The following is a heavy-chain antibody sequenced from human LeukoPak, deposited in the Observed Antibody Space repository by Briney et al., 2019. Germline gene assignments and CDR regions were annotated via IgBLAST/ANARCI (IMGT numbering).Heavy chain of an antibody. D-gene: IGHD2-21*01. Sequence: SVKVSCKASGGTFSSYAIIWVRQAPGQGLEGMGGIIPIFGTANYAQKFQGRVTITTDESTSTAYMELSSLRSEDTAVYYCARGPLRGRVQYYMDVWGKGTTVTVSS. V-gene: IGHV1-69*05. CDR2: IIPIFGTA. CDR3: ARGPLRGRVQYYMDV. J-gene: IGHJ6*03. CDR1: GGTFSSYA.